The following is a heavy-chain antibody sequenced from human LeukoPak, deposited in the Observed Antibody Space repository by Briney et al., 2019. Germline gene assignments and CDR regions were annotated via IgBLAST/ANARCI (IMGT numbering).Heavy chain of an antibody. Sequence: SETLSLTCAVYGGSFSGYYWSWIRQPPGKGLEWIGEINHSGSTNYNPSLKSRVTISVDTSKNQSSLKLSSVTAADTAVYYCARVYYDSSGYYNWFDPWGQGTLVTVSS. V-gene: IGHV4-34*01. D-gene: IGHD3-22*01. CDR3: ARVYYDSSGYYNWFDP. J-gene: IGHJ5*02. CDR1: GGSFSGYY. CDR2: INHSGST.